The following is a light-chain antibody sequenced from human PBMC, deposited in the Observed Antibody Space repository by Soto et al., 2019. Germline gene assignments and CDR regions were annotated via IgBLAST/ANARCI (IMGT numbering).Light chain of an antibody. Sequence: DIVLTHTPLSSPVTLGQPASICCRSSQSLVYSDGNPYLCWLQQRPGQPPRLLIYQVSNRYSGVPDRVSGSGAGTHFTLKISSFEAEDVGVYYCEQFSQFLRTFCQGTKVEIK. V-gene: IGKV2-24*01. CDR3: EQFSQFLRT. J-gene: IGKJ1*01. CDR1: QSLVYSDGNPY. CDR2: QVS.